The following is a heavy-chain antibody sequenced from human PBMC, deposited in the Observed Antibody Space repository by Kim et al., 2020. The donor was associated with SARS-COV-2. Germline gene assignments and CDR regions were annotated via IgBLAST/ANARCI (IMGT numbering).Heavy chain of an antibody. Sequence: GGSLRLSCSASGFPFSSFGMSWVRQAPGKGLEWVSGITDGGGRTFYPDSVKGRFTISRDDSKNTLFLQMNSLTAEDTALYYCAKRRESGSGYGYGFYFD. CDR1: GFPFSSFG. D-gene: IGHD5-18*01. J-gene: IGHJ4*01. CDR2: ITDGGGRT. V-gene: IGHV3-23*01. CDR3: AKRRESGSGYGYGFYFD.